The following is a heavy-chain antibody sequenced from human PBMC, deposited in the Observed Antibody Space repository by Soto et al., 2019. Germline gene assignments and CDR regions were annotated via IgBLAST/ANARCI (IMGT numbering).Heavy chain of an antibody. V-gene: IGHV3-9*01. Sequence: EVQLVESGGGLVQPGRSLRLSCAASGFTFDDYAMHWVRQAPGKGLEWVSGISWNSGSIGYADSVKGRFTISRDNAKNSLYLQMNSLRAEDTALYYCAKTDRLAAYWFDPWGQGTLVTVSS. CDR2: ISWNSGSI. CDR1: GFTFDDYA. J-gene: IGHJ5*02. D-gene: IGHD6-25*01. CDR3: AKTDRLAAYWFDP.